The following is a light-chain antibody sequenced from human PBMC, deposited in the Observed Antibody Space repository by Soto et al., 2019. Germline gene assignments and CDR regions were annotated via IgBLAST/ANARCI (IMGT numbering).Light chain of an antibody. J-gene: IGKJ1*01. Sequence: EIQMTQSPSTMAASVGARVTITCRASQSISSWLAWYQQKPGKAPKLLIYAASSLQSGVPSRFSGAGSGTEFTLTISSLQSEDFAVYYCQQYNNWFGTFGQGTKVDIK. V-gene: IGKV1-5*01. CDR3: QQYNNWFGT. CDR1: QSISSW. CDR2: AAS.